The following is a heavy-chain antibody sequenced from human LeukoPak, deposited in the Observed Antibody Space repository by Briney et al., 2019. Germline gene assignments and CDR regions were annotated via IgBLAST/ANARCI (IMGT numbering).Heavy chain of an antibody. CDR2: IYYSGST. D-gene: IGHD6-19*01. CDR3: ARAKNSGWPDF. Sequence: SETLSLTCNDSGGSVSSGSYYWTWIRLPPGQGLEWIGYIYYSGSTKYNPSLKGRVTISVDTSKNQFSLSLRSVSAADTAVYYCARAKNSGWPDFWGQGTLVFVSS. CDR1: GGSVSSGSYY. V-gene: IGHV4-61*01. J-gene: IGHJ4*02.